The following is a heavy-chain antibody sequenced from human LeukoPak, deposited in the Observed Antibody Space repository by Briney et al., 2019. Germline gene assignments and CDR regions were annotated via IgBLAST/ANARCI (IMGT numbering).Heavy chain of an antibody. CDR3: ARLGKDTSMAPSDY. Sequence: PGGSLRLSCAASGFTFSDFYMSWIRQAPGKGLEWVSYISSSGSAMYYADSMKGRFTVSRDNAKNPLYLQMNSLRAEDTAMYYCARLGKDTSMAPSDYWGQGTLVTVSS. J-gene: IGHJ4*02. CDR2: ISSSGSAM. V-gene: IGHV3-11*01. D-gene: IGHD5-18*01. CDR1: GFTFSDFY.